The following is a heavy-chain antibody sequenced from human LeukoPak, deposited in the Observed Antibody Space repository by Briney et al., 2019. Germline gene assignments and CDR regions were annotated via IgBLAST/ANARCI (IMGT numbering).Heavy chain of an antibody. V-gene: IGHV1-46*01. CDR2: INPSGGST. CDR1: GYTFTSYY. CDR3: ASLRGAYGSGDYFDY. Sequence: ASVKVSCKASGYTFTSYYMHWVRQAPGQGLEWMGIINPSGGSTSYAQKFQGRVTMTRDTSTSTVYMELSSLRSEDTAVYYCASLRGAYGSGDYFDYWGQGTLVTVSS. J-gene: IGHJ4*02. D-gene: IGHD5-12*01.